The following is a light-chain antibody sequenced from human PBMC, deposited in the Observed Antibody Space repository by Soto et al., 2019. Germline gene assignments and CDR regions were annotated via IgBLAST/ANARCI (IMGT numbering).Light chain of an antibody. J-gene: IGKJ1*01. CDR2: GAS. V-gene: IGKV3-15*01. CDR3: QQYNKWLWT. CDR1: QSVSSN. Sequence: EIVMTQSPATLSVSPGERATLSCRASQSVSSNLAWYQQKPGQTPRLLIYGASTRAIGIPARFSGSGSGREFTLTISSLQSEDFAVYYCQQYNKWLWTFGQGTNVEI.